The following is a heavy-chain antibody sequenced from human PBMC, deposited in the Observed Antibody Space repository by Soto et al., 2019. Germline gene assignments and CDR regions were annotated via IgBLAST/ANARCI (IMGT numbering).Heavy chain of an antibody. D-gene: IGHD3-22*01. Sequence: ASVKVSFKASGYMFTGYYIHWVRQAPGQGLEWMGWINPKSGGTKYAEKFQGRVSMTGDTSITTAYLELSSLTSDDTAVYYCATDRVAFDMWGQGTKVTVSS. CDR1: GYMFTGYY. CDR2: INPKSGGT. J-gene: IGHJ3*02. V-gene: IGHV1-2*02. CDR3: ATDRVAFDM.